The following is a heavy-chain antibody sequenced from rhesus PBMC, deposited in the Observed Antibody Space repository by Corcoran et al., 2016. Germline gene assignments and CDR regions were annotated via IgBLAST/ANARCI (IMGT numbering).Heavy chain of an antibody. CDR1: GFTFSDYY. CDR3: ARDRAGGFDY. Sequence: EVQLVESGGGLAKPGGSLRLSCAASGFTFSDYYMDWVRQAPGKGLEWVSRISNGGNCTWYADSVKGRFTISRENAKNTLYLQMNSLRTEDTAVYYCARDRAGGFDYWGQGVLVTVSS. CDR2: ISNGGNCT. J-gene: IGHJ4*01. V-gene: IGHV3-178*01. D-gene: IGHD1-1*01.